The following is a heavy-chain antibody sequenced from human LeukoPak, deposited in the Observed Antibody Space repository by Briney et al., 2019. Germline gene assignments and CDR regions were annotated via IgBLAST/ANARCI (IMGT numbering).Heavy chain of an antibody. Sequence: PGGSLRLSCAVSGFTFSSYRMSWVRQAPGKGLEWVSSISTSSSSKYYADSVKGRFTVSRDNAENSLDLQMNSLRAEDTAVYYCARWDDLFLIDFWGQGTLVTVSS. CDR1: GFTFSSYR. J-gene: IGHJ4*02. D-gene: IGHD3-9*01. CDR2: ISTSSSSK. CDR3: ARWDDLFLIDF. V-gene: IGHV3-21*01.